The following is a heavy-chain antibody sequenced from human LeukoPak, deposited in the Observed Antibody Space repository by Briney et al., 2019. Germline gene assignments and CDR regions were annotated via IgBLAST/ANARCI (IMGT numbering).Heavy chain of an antibody. V-gene: IGHV1-2*02. D-gene: IGHD6-13*01. J-gene: IGHJ6*02. CDR1: GYTFTGYY. CDR2: INPNSGGT. Sequence: ASVKVSCKASGYTFTGYYMHWVRQAPGQGLEWMGWINPNSGGTNYAQKFQGRVTMTRDTSISTAYMELSRLRSDDTAVYYCARDSSSYYYYYGMDVWCQGTTVTVSS. CDR3: ARDSSSYYYYYGMDV.